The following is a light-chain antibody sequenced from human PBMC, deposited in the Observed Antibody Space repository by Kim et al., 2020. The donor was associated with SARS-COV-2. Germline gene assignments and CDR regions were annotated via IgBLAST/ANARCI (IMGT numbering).Light chain of an antibody. V-gene: IGLV3-21*04. CDR2: YNS. CDR3: QVWDSGSDHWV. J-gene: IGLJ3*02. Sequence: APGKAASINCGGNNIGSQRVHWYQQKPGQAPVLVIYYNSDRPSGIPERFSGSNSGNTATLTISRVEAGDEADYYCQVWDSGSDHWVFGGGTKLTVL. CDR1: NIGSQR.